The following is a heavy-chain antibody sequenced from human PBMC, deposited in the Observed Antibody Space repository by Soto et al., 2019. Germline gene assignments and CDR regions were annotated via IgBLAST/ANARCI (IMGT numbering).Heavy chain of an antibody. J-gene: IGHJ5*02. CDR2: VSGGSGVT. Sequence: EMQLLESGGGLVQPGGSLRLSCVGSGFSFSTYGVTWVRQAPGKGLEWVCGVSGGSGVTHYTDSVKGRFTISGDDSKNTVYLQMHSLGGEDTAVYYCTRWNGYGDLWGQGTLVTVSS. CDR1: GFSFSTYG. V-gene: IGHV3-23*01. CDR3: TRWNGYGDL. D-gene: IGHD1-1*01.